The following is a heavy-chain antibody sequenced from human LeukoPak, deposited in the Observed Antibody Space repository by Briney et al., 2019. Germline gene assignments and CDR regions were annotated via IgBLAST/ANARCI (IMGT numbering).Heavy chain of an antibody. CDR3: ARGGNWNYGFNY. CDR2: IYYSGST. D-gene: IGHD1-7*01. Sequence: PSETLSLTCTVSGGSVSSGSYYWSWIRQPPGKGLEWIGYIYYSGSTNYNPSLKSRVTISVDTSKNQFSLKLSSVTAADTAVYYCARGGNWNYGFNYWGQGTLVTVSS. V-gene: IGHV4-61*01. CDR1: GGSVSSGSYY. J-gene: IGHJ4*02.